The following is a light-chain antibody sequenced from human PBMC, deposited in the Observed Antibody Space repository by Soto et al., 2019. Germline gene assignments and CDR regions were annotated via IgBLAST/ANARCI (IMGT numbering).Light chain of an antibody. CDR2: AVT. V-gene: IGLV2-8*01. CDR3: SSYAGSNNYHV. Sequence: QSVLTQPPSASGSPGQSVTISCTGTSSDVGNYDYVSWYQQHPGKAPKLMIYAVTKRPSGVPDRFSGSKSGNTASLTVSGLQAEDVADYYCSSYAGSNNYHVFGTGTKVTV. CDR1: SSDVGNYDY. J-gene: IGLJ1*01.